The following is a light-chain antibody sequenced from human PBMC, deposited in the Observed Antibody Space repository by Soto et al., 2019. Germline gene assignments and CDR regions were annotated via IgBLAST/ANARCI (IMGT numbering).Light chain of an antibody. CDR1: QSVSSNS. CDR2: GAS. Sequence: EIVLTQSPGTQSLSLGERATLSCRATQSVSSNSLGRDQQKPGQAPRLLIFGASSRATGAPDRFRGSVSGKDLTLTISRLEPEDFAVYYCQHSDGSAVTFAGGTKVEIK. V-gene: IGKV3-20*01. CDR3: QHSDGSAVT. J-gene: IGKJ4*01.